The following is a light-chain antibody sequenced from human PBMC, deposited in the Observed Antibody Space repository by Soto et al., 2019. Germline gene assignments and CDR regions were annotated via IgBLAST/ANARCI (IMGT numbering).Light chain of an antibody. V-gene: IGLV2-23*02. Sequence: QSALTQPASVSGSPGQSITISCTGTSSDIGSYNLVSWYQQHPDKAPKLMIYEVNRRPSGVSDRFSGSKSGNTASLTISGLQAEDEADYYCCSSAGSSIYWVFGGGTKLTVL. CDR2: EVN. J-gene: IGLJ3*02. CDR3: CSSAGSSIYWV. CDR1: SSDIGSYNL.